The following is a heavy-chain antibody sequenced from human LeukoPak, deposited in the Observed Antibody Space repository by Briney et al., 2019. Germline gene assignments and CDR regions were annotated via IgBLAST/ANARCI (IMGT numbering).Heavy chain of an antibody. CDR1: GYTFTGYL. J-gene: IGHJ2*01. Sequence: ASVKVSCKASGYTFTGYLMHWVRQAPGQGLEWMGWISPNSGDTKYAQKFQGRVTMTRDTSISTAYMELSSLRSDDTAVYYCVRALSTVATWLYLWGRGTLVTVPS. CDR2: ISPNSGDT. D-gene: IGHD4-17*01. CDR3: VRALSTVATWLYL. V-gene: IGHV1-2*02.